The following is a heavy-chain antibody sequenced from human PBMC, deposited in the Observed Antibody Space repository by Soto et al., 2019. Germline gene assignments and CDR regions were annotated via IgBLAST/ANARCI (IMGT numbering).Heavy chain of an antibody. D-gene: IGHD6-6*01. CDR3: ARTRSFTLGFYYDGMDV. CDR2: IYPGDSDT. Sequence: PGESLKISCKASGYSFTTYWIGWVRQMPGKGLEWMGIIYPGDSDTKYSPSFQGQVTISADKSLRTAYLQWTSLKASDTALYYCARTRSFTLGFYYDGMDVWGQGTTVTVSS. CDR1: GYSFTTYW. V-gene: IGHV5-51*01. J-gene: IGHJ6*02.